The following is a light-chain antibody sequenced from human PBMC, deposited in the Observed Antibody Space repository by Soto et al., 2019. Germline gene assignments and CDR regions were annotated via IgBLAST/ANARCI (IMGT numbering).Light chain of an antibody. Sequence: ILMTQSPATLSVSPGERATLSCRASQSVSNNLAWYQQKPGQAPRLLIYDASTRATGIPARFSGSGSGTEFTLTISCLQSEDLAVYYCQQYNNWPPWTFGQGTKVEIK. V-gene: IGKV3-15*01. CDR3: QQYNNWPPWT. CDR1: QSVSNN. J-gene: IGKJ1*01. CDR2: DAS.